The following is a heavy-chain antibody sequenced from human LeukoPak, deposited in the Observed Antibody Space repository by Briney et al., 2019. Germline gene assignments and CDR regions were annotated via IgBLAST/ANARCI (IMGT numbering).Heavy chain of an antibody. CDR3: ARDLESVVPSAFDI. J-gene: IGHJ3*02. V-gene: IGHV4-30-2*01. CDR1: GGSISSGGYY. Sequence: PSQTLSLTCTVSGGSISSGGYYWSWIRQPPGKGLEWIGYIYHSGSAYYNPSLKSRVTISVDRSKNQFSLKLSSVTAADTAVYYCARDLESVVPSAFDIWGQGTMVTVSS. CDR2: IYHSGSA. D-gene: IGHD2-2*01.